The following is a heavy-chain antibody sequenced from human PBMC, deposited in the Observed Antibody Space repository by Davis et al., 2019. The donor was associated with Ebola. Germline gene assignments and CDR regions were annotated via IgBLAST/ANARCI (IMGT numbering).Heavy chain of an antibody. CDR1: GGSISSYY. CDR2: IYYSGST. J-gene: IGHJ5*02. D-gene: IGHD6-6*01. CDR3: ARDLAYSSSVVQVGWFDP. V-gene: IGHV4-59*01. Sequence: PSETLSLTCTVSGGSISSYYWSWIRQPPGKGLEWIGYIYYSGSTNYNPSLKSRITISVDTSKNQFSLKLSSVTAADTAVYYCARDLAYSSSVVQVGWFDPWGQGTLVTVSS.